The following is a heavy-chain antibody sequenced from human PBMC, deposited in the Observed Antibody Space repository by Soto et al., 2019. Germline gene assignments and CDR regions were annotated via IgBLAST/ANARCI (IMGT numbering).Heavy chain of an antibody. CDR3: ARDVSKAAAGPNDAFDS. Sequence: ASVKVSCKASGYAFTSYGISWVRQAPGQGLEWMGWISAYKGNTNYAQKLQGRVTMTTDTSTSTAYMELRSLRSDDTAVYYCARDVSKAAAGPNDAFDSWGKGTMVTVSS. CDR1: GYAFTSYG. V-gene: IGHV1-18*01. J-gene: IGHJ3*02. CDR2: ISAYKGNT. D-gene: IGHD6-13*01.